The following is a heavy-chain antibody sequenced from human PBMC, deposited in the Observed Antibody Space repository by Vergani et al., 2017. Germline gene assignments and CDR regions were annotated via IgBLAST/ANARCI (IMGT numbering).Heavy chain of an antibody. D-gene: IGHD3-3*01. CDR3: ARRSAIFGVVISFDY. V-gene: IGHV4-39*01. CDR2: IYYSGST. J-gene: IGHJ4*02. CDR1: GGSISSSSYY. Sequence: QLQLQESGPGLVKPSETLSLTCTVSGGSISSSSYYWGWIRQPPGKGLEWIGSIYYSGSTYYNPSLKSRVTISVDTSKNQFSRKLSSVTAAETAVYYCARRSAIFGVVISFDYWGQGTLVTVSS.